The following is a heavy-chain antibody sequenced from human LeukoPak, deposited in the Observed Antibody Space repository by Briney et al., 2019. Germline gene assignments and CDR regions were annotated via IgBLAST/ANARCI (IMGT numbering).Heavy chain of an antibody. Sequence: GGSLRLPCAASGFIFSQYSMNWVRQAPGKGLEWVSHIRSSSETFYADSVKGRFTISRDNARNSLYLQMNNLRGEDTAIYYCARDAGNSGYGCDLWGQGTLVTVSS. CDR2: IRSSSET. D-gene: IGHD5-12*01. CDR1: GFIFSQYS. J-gene: IGHJ5*02. CDR3: ARDAGNSGYGCDL. V-gene: IGHV3-48*01.